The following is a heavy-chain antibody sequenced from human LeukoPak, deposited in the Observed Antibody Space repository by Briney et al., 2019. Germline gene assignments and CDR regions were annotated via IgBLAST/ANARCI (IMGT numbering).Heavy chain of an antibody. Sequence: GGSLRLPCAASGFIFSQYSMNWVRQAPGKGLEWVSHIRSSSETFYADSVKGRFTISRDNARNSLYLQMNNLRGEDTAIYYCARDAGNSGYGCDLWGQGTLVTVSS. CDR2: IRSSSET. D-gene: IGHD5-12*01. CDR1: GFIFSQYS. J-gene: IGHJ5*02. CDR3: ARDAGNSGYGCDL. V-gene: IGHV3-48*01.